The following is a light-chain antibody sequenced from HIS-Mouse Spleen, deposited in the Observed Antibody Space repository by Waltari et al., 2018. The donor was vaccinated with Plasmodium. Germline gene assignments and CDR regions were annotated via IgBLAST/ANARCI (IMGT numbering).Light chain of an antibody. Sequence: SYELTQPPSVSVSPGQTARITCSGDALPKKYAYWYQQKSGQAPVLVIYEDSKRPSGTPERFSGSSSGTMATLTSSGAQVEDEADYYGYSTDSSGNHRVFGGGTKLTVL. CDR2: EDS. V-gene: IGLV3-10*01. J-gene: IGLJ3*02. CDR3: YSTDSSGNHRV. CDR1: ALPKKY.